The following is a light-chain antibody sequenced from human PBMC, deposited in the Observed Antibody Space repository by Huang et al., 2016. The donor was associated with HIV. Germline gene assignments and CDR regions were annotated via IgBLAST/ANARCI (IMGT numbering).Light chain of an antibody. CDR1: QRLLHSNGYNY. Sequence: DIVMTQSPLSLPVTPGEPASISCRSSQRLLHSNGYNYLDWYLQKPGQSQQRLFDLGSNRGCGGPERFSGSGSGTDFTLKSSRVEAEDVGVYYCMQALQLWTFGQGTKVEIK. CDR3: MQALQLWT. J-gene: IGKJ1*01. V-gene: IGKV2-28*01. CDR2: LGS.